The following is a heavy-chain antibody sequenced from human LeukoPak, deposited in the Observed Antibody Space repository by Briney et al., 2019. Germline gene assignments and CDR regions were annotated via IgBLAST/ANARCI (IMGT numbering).Heavy chain of an antibody. V-gene: IGHV3-74*01. D-gene: IGHD3-22*01. CDR1: GFTFSSYW. CDR3: ASQYYYDSSGWLN. CDR2: INSDGSST. Sequence: GGSLRLSCAASGFTFSSYWMHWVRRAPGKGLVWVSRINSDGSSTSYADSVKGRFTISRDNAKNTLYLQMNSLRAEDTAVYYCASQYYYDSSGWLNWGQGTLVTVSS. J-gene: IGHJ4*02.